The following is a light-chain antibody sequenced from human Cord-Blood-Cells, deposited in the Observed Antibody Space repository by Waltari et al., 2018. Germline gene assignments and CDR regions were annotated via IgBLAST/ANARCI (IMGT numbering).Light chain of an antibody. CDR1: SSNIGSNT. CDR2: SNN. V-gene: IGLV1-44*01. Sequence: QSVLTQPPSASGTPGQRVTIPCSGSSSNIGSNTVNWYQQLPGTAPKLLFYSNNQRPSGVPDRFSGSKSGTSASLAISGLQSEDEADYYCAAWDDSLNGHVVFGGGTKLTVL. CDR3: AAWDDSLNGHVV. J-gene: IGLJ2*01.